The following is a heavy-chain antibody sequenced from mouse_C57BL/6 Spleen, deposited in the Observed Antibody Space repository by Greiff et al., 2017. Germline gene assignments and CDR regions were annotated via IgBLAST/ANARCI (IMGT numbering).Heavy chain of an antibody. J-gene: IGHJ2*01. CDR3: ASNY. V-gene: IGHV1-7*01. Sequence: QVQLKESGPELAKPGASVKLSCKASGYTFTSYWMHWVKQRPGQGLEWIGYINPSSGSTKYNQKFKDKATVTADQSSSTAYMQLSSRTYEDSAFYYCASNYWGQGTTLTVSS. CDR1: GYTFTSYW. CDR2: INPSSGST.